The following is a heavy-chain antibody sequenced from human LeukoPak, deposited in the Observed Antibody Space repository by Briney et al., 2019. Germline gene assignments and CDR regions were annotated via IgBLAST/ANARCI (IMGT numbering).Heavy chain of an antibody. CDR3: ARDMVEMATTNVDY. V-gene: IGHV1-2*02. J-gene: IGHJ4*02. CDR1: GYTFTSYY. D-gene: IGHD5-24*01. CDR2: INPNSGGT. Sequence: ASVKVSCKASGYTFTSYYMHWVRHAPGQGLEWMGGINPNSGGTNYAQKFQGRVTMTRDTSISTAYIELSRLRSDDTAVYYCARDMVEMATTNVDYWGQATMVTVSS.